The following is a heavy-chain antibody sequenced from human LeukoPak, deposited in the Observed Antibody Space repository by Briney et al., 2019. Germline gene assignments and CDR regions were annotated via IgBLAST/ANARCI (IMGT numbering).Heavy chain of an antibody. J-gene: IGHJ4*02. V-gene: IGHV5-51*01. CDR1: GYSFSNYW. D-gene: IGHD4-23*01. Sequence: GESLKISCKGSGYSFSNYWIGWVRQMPGKGPEWMAIIYPGDSDPRYSPSFQGQVTISADKSISTAYLQWSSLKASDTAMYYCARRVGGGTSRAPFYFDYWGQGTLVTVSS. CDR2: IYPGDSDP. CDR3: ARRVGGGTSRAPFYFDY.